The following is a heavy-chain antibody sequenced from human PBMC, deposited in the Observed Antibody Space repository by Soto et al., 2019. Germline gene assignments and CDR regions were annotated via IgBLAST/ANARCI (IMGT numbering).Heavy chain of an antibody. J-gene: IGHJ4*02. V-gene: IGHV1-69*13. CDR2: IIPIFGTA. D-gene: IGHD6-19*01. CDR1: GGTFSSYA. Sequence: ASVNVSCKASGGTFSSYAMSWVRQAPGQGLEWMGGIIPIFGTANYAQKFQGRVTITADESTSTAYMELSSLRSEDTAVYYCARGDSSGWKIDYWGQGTLVTVSS. CDR3: ARGDSSGWKIDY.